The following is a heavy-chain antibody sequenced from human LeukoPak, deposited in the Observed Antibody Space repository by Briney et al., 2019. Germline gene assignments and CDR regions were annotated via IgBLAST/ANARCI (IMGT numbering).Heavy chain of an antibody. J-gene: IGHJ4*02. CDR2: IYPADSDT. D-gene: IGHD3-16*01. CDR3: ARSGGARFDY. CDR1: GSTFSTSW. Sequence: GESLKISCKGSGSTFSTSWIGWVRQLPGKGLEWMGIIYPADSDTRYSPSFQGQVTISADKSITTAYLQWSSLKASDTAIYYCARSGGARFDYWGQGTLVTVS. V-gene: IGHV5-51*01.